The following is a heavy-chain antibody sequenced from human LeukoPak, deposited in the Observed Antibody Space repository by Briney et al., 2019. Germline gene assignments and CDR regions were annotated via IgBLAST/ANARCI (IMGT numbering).Heavy chain of an antibody. CDR3: ATITSMRVVLIS. V-gene: IGHV3-23*01. CDR2: LSVSANNT. Sequence: QPGGSLRLSCAASGFTFSSFDMTWVRQAPGKGLEWVSTLSVSANNTYYADSVKGRFTISRDNSKNTLYLQMNSLRADDTAVYYCATITSMRVVLISWGQGTLVTVSS. J-gene: IGHJ1*01. CDR1: GFTFSSFD. D-gene: IGHD3-22*01.